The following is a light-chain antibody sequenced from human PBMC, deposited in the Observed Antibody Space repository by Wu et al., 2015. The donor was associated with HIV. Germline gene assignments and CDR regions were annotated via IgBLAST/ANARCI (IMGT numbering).Light chain of an antibody. CDR1: QRIDSRS. J-gene: IGKJ5*01. Sequence: EIVLSQSSGTLSLSPGERATVSCRASQRIDSRSLAWYQQRLGQAPRLLISAASNRAAGIPDRFNGSGSGTDFILTISGPEPEDSAVYFCQQYGGSPPVTFGQGHDWEIK. V-gene: IGKV3-20*01. CDR3: QQYGGSPPVT. CDR2: AAS.